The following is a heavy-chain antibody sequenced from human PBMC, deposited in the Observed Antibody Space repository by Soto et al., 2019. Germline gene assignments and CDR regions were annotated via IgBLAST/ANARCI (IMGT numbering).Heavy chain of an antibody. CDR1: GGTFSSYA. V-gene: IGHV1-69*01. CDR2: IIPIFGTA. Sequence: QVQLVQSGAEVKKPGSSVKVSCKASGGTFSSYAISWVRQAPGQGLEWMGGIIPIFGTANYAQKFQGRVTITADESRSTAYMELSSLISEDTAVYYCARVRVEWSAPETPDAFDIWGQGTMVTVSS. J-gene: IGHJ3*02. D-gene: IGHD1-1*01. CDR3: ARVRVEWSAPETPDAFDI.